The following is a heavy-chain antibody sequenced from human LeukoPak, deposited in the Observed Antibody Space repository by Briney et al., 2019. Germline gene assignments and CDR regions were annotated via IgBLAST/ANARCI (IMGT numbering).Heavy chain of an antibody. D-gene: IGHD1-26*01. Sequence: PSETLSLTCTVSGGSISSYYWSWIRQSAGKGLEWIGRIYTSGSTNYNPSLKSRVTMSVDTSKNQFSLKLSSVTAADTAVYYCARAHSSRIVGATDDAFDIWGQGTMVTVSS. CDR1: GGSISSYY. V-gene: IGHV4-4*07. J-gene: IGHJ3*02. CDR3: ARAHSSRIVGATDDAFDI. CDR2: IYTSGST.